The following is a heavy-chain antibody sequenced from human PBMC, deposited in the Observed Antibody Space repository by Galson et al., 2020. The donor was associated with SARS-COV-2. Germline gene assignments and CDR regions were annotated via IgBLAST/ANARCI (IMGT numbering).Heavy chain of an antibody. CDR3: ARACTSGSCHNWYLDL. Sequence: ASVKVSCRASGYTFSSYGITWVRQAPGEGLEWMGWISAYSGNTVYAQNLQGRVTMTTDTSTTTAHMELRSLRSDDTAVYYCARACTSGSCHNWYLDLWGRGTLVTVSS. CDR1: GYTFSSYG. CDR2: ISAYSGNT. V-gene: IGHV1-18*01. D-gene: IGHD2-15*01. J-gene: IGHJ2*01.